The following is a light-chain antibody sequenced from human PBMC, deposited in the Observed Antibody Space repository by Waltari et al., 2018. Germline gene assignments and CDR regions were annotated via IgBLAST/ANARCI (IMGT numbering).Light chain of an antibody. CDR1: TGAVTRGYY. CDR2: RTC. J-gene: IGLJ3*02. V-gene: IGLV7-43*01. Sequence: QTVVTQEPSLTVSPGGTVTLTCASTTGAVTRGYYPNWFQQKPGQPPRALIYRTCNNHSRTPARFSGSLLGGKAALTLSGVQPEDEAEYYCLLYYGGAWVFGGGTKLTVL. CDR3: LLYYGGAWV.